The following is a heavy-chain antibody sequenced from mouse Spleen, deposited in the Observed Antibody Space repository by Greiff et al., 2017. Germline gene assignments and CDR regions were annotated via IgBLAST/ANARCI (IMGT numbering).Heavy chain of an antibody. J-gene: IGHJ4*01. V-gene: IGHV5-9-3*01. Sequence: EVQGVESGGGLVKPGGSLKLSCAASGFTFSSYAMSWVRQTPEKRLEWVATISSGGSYTYYPDSVKGRFTISRDNAKNTLYLQMSSLRSEDTAMYYCARLNYYGSSPYAMDYWGQGTSVTVSS. CDR3: ARLNYYGSSPYAMDY. CDR1: GFTFSSYA. CDR2: ISSGGSYT. D-gene: IGHD1-1*01.